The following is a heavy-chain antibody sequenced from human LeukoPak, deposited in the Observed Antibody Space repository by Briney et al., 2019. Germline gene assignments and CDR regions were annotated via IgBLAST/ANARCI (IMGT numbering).Heavy chain of an antibody. CDR2: ISYHGRDK. D-gene: IGHD4-17*01. V-gene: IGHV3-30*04. J-gene: IGHJ3*02. CDR1: GFTFSSHA. Sequence: PGRSLRLSCAASGFTFSSHAMHWVRQAPGKGLEWVAVISYHGRDKYYADSVKGRSTISRDNSKNTLYLQMNSLRAEDTAVYYCARSAGDPHAFDIWGQGTMVTVSS. CDR3: ARSAGDPHAFDI.